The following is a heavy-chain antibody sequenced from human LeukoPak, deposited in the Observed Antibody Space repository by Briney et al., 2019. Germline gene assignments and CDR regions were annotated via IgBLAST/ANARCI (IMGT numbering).Heavy chain of an antibody. Sequence: SETLSLTCTVSGGSISSYYWSWIRQPPGKGLEWIGEINHSGSTNYNPSLKSRVTISVDTSKNQFSLKLSSVTTADTAVYYCARAGYSSGWDPWDYWGQGTLVTVSS. CDR2: INHSGST. CDR3: ARAGYSSGWDPWDY. V-gene: IGHV4-34*01. CDR1: GGSISSYY. J-gene: IGHJ4*02. D-gene: IGHD6-25*01.